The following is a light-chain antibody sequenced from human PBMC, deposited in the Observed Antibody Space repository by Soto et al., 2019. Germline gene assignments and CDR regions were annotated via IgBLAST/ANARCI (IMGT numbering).Light chain of an antibody. J-gene: IGKJ1*01. CDR1: QSVSSSY. Sequence: EIVSTQSPGTLSLSPGERATLSCRASQSVSSSYLAWYQQKPGQALRLLIYGASSRATGIPDRFSGSGSGTDFTLTISRLEPEDFAVYYCQQYGSSTWTFGQGTKVEIK. V-gene: IGKV3-20*01. CDR3: QQYGSSTWT. CDR2: GAS.